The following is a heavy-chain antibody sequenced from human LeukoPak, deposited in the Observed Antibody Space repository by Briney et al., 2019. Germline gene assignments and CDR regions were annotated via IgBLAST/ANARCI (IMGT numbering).Heavy chain of an antibody. CDR2: IIPILGIA. Sequence: SVKVSCKASGGTFSSYSISWVRQAPGQGLEWMGGIIPILGIANYAQKFQGRVTITGDKSTSTAYMELSRLRSEETAVYYCARVVRYSSSWEDYWGQGTLVTVSS. J-gene: IGHJ4*02. D-gene: IGHD6-13*01. V-gene: IGHV1-69*04. CDR3: ARVVRYSSSWEDY. CDR1: GGTFSSYS.